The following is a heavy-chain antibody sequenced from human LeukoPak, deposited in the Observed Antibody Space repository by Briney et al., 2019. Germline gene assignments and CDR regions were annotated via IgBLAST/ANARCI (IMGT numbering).Heavy chain of an antibody. CDR2: IASAGDT. V-gene: IGHV3-13*04. J-gene: IGHJ4*02. CDR3: VRGGHIGFDY. D-gene: IGHD2-21*01. Sequence: GGSLRLSCAASGSTFSDFDMHWVRQATGRGLEWVSSIASAGDTYYVASVRGRFTISRENAKSSLYLQMNSLRAGDTAVYYCVRGGHIGFDYWGRGTLVTVS. CDR1: GSTFSDFD.